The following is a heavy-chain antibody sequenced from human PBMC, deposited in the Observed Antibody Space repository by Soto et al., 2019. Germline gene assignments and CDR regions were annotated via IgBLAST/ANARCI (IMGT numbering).Heavy chain of an antibody. D-gene: IGHD2-2*01. CDR3: MRCSGTSCLGNWFDP. CDR2: ISAYNGNT. CDR1: GYTFTSYG. Sequence: GASVKVSCKASGYTFTSYGISWVRQAPGQGLEWMGWISAYNGNTNYAQKLQGRVTMTTDTSTSTAYMELRSLGSDDTAVYYCMRCSGTSCLGNWFDPWGQGTLVTVSS. J-gene: IGHJ5*02. V-gene: IGHV1-18*04.